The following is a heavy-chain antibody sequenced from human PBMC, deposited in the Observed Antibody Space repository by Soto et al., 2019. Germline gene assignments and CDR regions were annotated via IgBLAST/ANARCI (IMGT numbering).Heavy chain of an antibody. CDR2: IYYSGRT. J-gene: IGHJ4*02. CDR3: ARGTSALEFDY. Sequence: QVQLQESGPGLVKPSEPLSLTCTVSGGSISSYYWSWIRQPPGKGLEWIGFIYYSGRTNYDPSLTSRVTMSVDTSKNQYSLQVSAVTAAEPAVYYCARGTSALEFDYWGQGTLVTVSS. CDR1: GGSISSYY. D-gene: IGHD1-1*01. V-gene: IGHV4-59*08.